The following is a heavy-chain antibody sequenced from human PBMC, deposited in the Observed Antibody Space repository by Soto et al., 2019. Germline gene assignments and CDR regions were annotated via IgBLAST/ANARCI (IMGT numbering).Heavy chain of an antibody. CDR3: AKQEGTTYSDFWSGYWFEY. V-gene: IGHV3-23*01. Sequence: EVQLLESGGDLVLPGGSLRLSCAASGFTFSSYAMSWVRQAPGKGLEWVSSISGSSSSRYHADSVRGRFTISRDNSKNTLYLQMNSLRAEDTAVYYCAKQEGTTYSDFWSGYWFEYWGQGTLVTVSS. D-gene: IGHD3-3*01. CDR1: GFTFSSYA. J-gene: IGHJ4*02. CDR2: ISGSSSSR.